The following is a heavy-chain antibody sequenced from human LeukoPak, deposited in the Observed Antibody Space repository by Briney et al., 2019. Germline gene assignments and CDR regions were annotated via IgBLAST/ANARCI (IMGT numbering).Heavy chain of an antibody. Sequence: PGGSLRLSCVASGFTFSSDAMSWVRQAPGKGLEWVSDISKSGENTNYADSVKGRFTISRDNSKNTLFLQMNSLRAEDTAVYYCAKVPWVRDTPYYFDYWGQGTLVIVSS. CDR1: GFTFSSDA. J-gene: IGHJ4*02. CDR2: ISKSGENT. D-gene: IGHD3-16*01. CDR3: AKVPWVRDTPYYFDY. V-gene: IGHV3-23*01.